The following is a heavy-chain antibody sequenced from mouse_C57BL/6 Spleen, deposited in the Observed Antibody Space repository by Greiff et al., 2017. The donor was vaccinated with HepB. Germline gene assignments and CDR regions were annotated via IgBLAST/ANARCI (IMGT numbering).Heavy chain of an antibody. V-gene: IGHV5-17*01. CDR1: GFTFSDYG. CDR2: ISSGSSTI. Sequence: EVMLVESGGGLVKPGGSLKLSCAASGFTFSDYGMHWVRQAPEKGLEWVAYISSGSSTIYYADTVKGRFTISRDNAKNTLFLQMTSLRSEDTAMYYCARLDGYSYYAMDYWGQGTSVTVSS. J-gene: IGHJ4*01. D-gene: IGHD2-3*01. CDR3: ARLDGYSYYAMDY.